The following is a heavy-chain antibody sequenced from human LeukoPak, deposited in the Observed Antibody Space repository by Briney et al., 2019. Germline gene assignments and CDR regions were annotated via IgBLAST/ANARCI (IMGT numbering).Heavy chain of an antibody. J-gene: IGHJ4*02. CDR1: GFTFSSYG. CDR3: AKLFKWYSDY. V-gene: IGHV3-30*02. D-gene: IGHD2-15*01. Sequence: GGSLRLSCAASGFTFSSYGMHWVRQAPGKGLEGVAFIRYDGSNNYYAASVKGRFTISRDNSKNTLYLQMNSLRAEDTAVYYCAKLFKWYSDYWGQGTLVTVSS. CDR2: IRYDGSNN.